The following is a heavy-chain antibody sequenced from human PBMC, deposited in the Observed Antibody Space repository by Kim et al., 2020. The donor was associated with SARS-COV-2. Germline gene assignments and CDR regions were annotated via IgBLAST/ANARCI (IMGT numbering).Heavy chain of an antibody. D-gene: IGHD3-10*01. V-gene: IGHV1-24*01. J-gene: IGHJ4*02. Sequence: IYAQKFQGRVTMTEDTSTDTAYMELSSLRSEDTAVYYCATGGWGQYYFDYWGQGTLVTVSS. CDR3: ATGGWGQYYFDY.